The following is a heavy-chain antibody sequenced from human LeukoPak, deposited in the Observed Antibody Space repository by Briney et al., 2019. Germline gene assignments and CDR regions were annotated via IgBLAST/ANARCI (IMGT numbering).Heavy chain of an antibody. Sequence: SETLSLTCAVSGGSIIGFYWSWIRQPAGKGLEWIGRINTSGNTNYNPALKRRINMSEEMRKKQFSLNLNSVTAADTALYYCASYYDFWSGYYNFWGQGTLVTVSS. CDR3: ASYYDFWSGYYNF. CDR1: GGSIIGFY. CDR2: INTSGNT. J-gene: IGHJ4*02. V-gene: IGHV4-4*07. D-gene: IGHD3-3*01.